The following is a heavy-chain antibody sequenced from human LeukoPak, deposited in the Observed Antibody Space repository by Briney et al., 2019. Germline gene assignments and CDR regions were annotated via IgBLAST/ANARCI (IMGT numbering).Heavy chain of an antibody. Sequence: SGPTLVKPTQTPPVTCTFSRFSLTCNGVGVGWIRQSPGKALEGLALIYWDDEKRYSPSLRTRITITKDTSRSEVFLTLRNMDTSRGHGQFFPYEKGYTYGGQSRAFDHWGQGTLVTVSS. CDR1: RFSLTCNGVG. D-gene: IGHD2-21*01. V-gene: IGHV2-5*02. CDR3: PYEKGYTYGGQSRAFDH. J-gene: IGHJ4*02. CDR2: IYWDDEK.